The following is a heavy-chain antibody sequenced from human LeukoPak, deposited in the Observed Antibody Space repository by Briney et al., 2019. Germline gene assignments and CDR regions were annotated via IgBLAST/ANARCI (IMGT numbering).Heavy chain of an antibody. CDR1: GGSISSYY. Sequence: PSETLSLTCTVSGGSISSYYWSWIRQPAGKGLEWIGRIYTSGSTNYNPSLKSRVTISVDTSKNQFSLKLSSVTAADTAVYYCAGRIAVAGSGNYWGQGTLVTVSS. V-gene: IGHV4-4*07. D-gene: IGHD6-19*01. CDR3: AGRIAVAGSGNY. J-gene: IGHJ4*02. CDR2: IYTSGST.